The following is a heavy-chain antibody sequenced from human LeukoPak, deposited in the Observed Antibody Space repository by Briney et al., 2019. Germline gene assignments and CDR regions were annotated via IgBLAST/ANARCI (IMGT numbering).Heavy chain of an antibody. CDR2: ISSRGSYI. D-gene: IGHD6-13*01. J-gene: IGHJ4*02. Sequence: PGGSLRLSCAASGFTFSNYNINWVRQVPGKGLEWVSSISSRGSYIYYADSVKGRFAISADNAMNSLYLQMNSLRAEDTAVYYCARGYSSSWYDLYYFDYWGQGTLVTVSS. CDR3: ARGYSSSWYDLYYFDY. V-gene: IGHV3-21*01. CDR1: GFTFSNYN.